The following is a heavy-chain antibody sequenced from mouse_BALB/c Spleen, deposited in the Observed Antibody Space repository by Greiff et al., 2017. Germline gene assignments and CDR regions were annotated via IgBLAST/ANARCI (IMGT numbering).Heavy chain of an antibody. CDR3: ARHYYGIFDY. CDR2: ISSGGGST. Sequence: EVNLVESGGGLVKPGGSLKLSCAASGFAFSSYDMSWVRQTPEKRLEWVAYISSGGGSTYYPDTVKGRFTISRDNAKNTLYLQMSSLKSEDTAMYYCARHYYGIFDYWGQGTTLTVSS. D-gene: IGHD1-2*01. J-gene: IGHJ2*01. CDR1: GFAFSSYD. V-gene: IGHV5-12-1*01.